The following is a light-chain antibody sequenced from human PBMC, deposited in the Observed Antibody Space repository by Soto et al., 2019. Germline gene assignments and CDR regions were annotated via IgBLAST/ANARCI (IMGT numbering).Light chain of an antibody. J-gene: IGLJ1*01. CDR2: EVT. V-gene: IGLV2-8*01. CDR1: SSDVGKYDY. CDR3: SAYAGSDNTL. Sequence: QAALTHPPSASGSPGQSVTISCAGSSSDVGKYDYVSWYQQHPGKAPKLMIYEVTKRPSGVPGRFSGSKSGNTASLTVSGLQADDEGDYYCSAYAGSDNTLFGSGTKVNVL.